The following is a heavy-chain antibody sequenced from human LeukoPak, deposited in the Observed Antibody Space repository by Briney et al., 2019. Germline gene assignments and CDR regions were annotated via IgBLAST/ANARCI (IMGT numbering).Heavy chain of an antibody. Sequence: PGGSLRLSCAASGLTFSSYAMHWVRQAPGKGLEWVAALSYEGSNQYYADSVKGRSTISRDNSENTLYLQMNSLRAEDTAVYYCASRGSYCSSSSCQNQFYYGMDVWGQGTTVTVSS. J-gene: IGHJ6*02. D-gene: IGHD2-2*01. V-gene: IGHV3-30-3*01. CDR1: GLTFSSYA. CDR2: LSYEGSNQ. CDR3: ASRGSYCSSSSCQNQFYYGMDV.